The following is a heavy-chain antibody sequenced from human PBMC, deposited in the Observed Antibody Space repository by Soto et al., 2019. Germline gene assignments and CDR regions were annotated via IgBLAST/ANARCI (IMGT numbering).Heavy chain of an antibody. J-gene: IGHJ3*01. CDR2: ISYDGSNK. CDR1: GFTFSSYA. V-gene: IGHV3-30-3*01. Sequence: QVQLVESGGGVVQPGRSLRLSCAASGFTFSSYAMHWVRQAPGKGLEWVAVISYDGSNKYYADSVKGRFTISRDNSKNTLYLPMNSLRAEDTAVYYCASLTTVTTCSGWGQGTMVTVSS. D-gene: IGHD4-17*01. CDR3: ASLTTVTTCSG.